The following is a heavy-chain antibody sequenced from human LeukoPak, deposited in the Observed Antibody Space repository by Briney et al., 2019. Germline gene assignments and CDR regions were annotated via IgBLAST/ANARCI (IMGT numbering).Heavy chain of an antibody. J-gene: IGHJ4*02. V-gene: IGHV3-30-3*01. CDR2: ISYDGSNK. CDR3: ARPDPGH. D-gene: IGHD1-14*01. CDR1: GFTFSSYA. Sequence: PGRSLRLSCAASGFTFSSYAMHWVRQAPGKGLEWVAVISYDGSNKYYADSVKGRFTISRDNSKNTLYLQMNSLRAEDTAVYYCARPDPGHWGQGTLVTVSS.